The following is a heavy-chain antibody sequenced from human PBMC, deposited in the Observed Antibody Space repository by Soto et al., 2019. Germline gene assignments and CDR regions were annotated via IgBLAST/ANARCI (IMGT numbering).Heavy chain of an antibody. J-gene: IGHJ3*02. CDR2: INHSGST. CDR1: GGSFSGYY. D-gene: IGHD2-15*01. V-gene: IGHV4-34*01. CDR3: ARVQRYCSGGSCYSRAGLDALDI. Sequence: SETLSLTCAVYGGSFSGYYWSWIRQPPGKGLEWIGEINHSGSTNYNPSLKSRVTISVDTSKNQFSLKLSSVTAADTAVYYCARVQRYCSGGSCYSRAGLDALDIWGQGTMVTVSS.